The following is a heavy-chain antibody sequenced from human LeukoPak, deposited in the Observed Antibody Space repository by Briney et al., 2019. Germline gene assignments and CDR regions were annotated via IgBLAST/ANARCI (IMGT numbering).Heavy chain of an antibody. Sequence: GESLKISCKGSGYSFTSYWIGWVRQMPGKGLEWMGIIYPADSDIRYSPSFQGQVTISADKSISTVYLQWSSLKASDTAMYYCARQEYCSGGSCYTWFDPWGQGTLVTVSS. J-gene: IGHJ5*02. D-gene: IGHD2-15*01. CDR1: GYSFTSYW. CDR2: IYPADSDI. CDR3: ARQEYCSGGSCYTWFDP. V-gene: IGHV5-51*01.